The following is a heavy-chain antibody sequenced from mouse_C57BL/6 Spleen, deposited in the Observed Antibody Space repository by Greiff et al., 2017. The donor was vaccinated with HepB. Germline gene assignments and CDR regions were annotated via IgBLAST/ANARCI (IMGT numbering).Heavy chain of an antibody. CDR3: ARWDWDEEDAMDY. CDR2: IYPGSGST. Sequence: QVQLQQPGAELVKPGASVKMSCKASGYTFTSYWITWVKQRPGQGLEWIGDIYPGSGSTNYNEKFKSKATLTVDTSSSTAYMQLSSLTSEDSAVYYCARWDWDEEDAMDYWGQGTSVTVSS. D-gene: IGHD4-1*01. J-gene: IGHJ4*01. CDR1: GYTFTSYW. V-gene: IGHV1-55*01.